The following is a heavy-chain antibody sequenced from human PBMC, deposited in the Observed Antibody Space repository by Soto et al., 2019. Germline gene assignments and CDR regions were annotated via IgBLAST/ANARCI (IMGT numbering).Heavy chain of an antibody. Sequence: QLQLQESGSGLVKPSQTLSLTCAISGGSISSGGYSWSWIRQPPGKGLEWIGYIYHSGSTYYNPSLKSRVTISVDRSKNQFSLKLSSVTAADTAVYYCARSLTTWSVSGGSVFDPWGQGTLVTVSS. CDR2: IYHSGST. CDR3: ARSLTTWSVSGGSVFDP. D-gene: IGHD3-16*01. J-gene: IGHJ5*02. V-gene: IGHV4-30-2*01. CDR1: GGSISSGGYS.